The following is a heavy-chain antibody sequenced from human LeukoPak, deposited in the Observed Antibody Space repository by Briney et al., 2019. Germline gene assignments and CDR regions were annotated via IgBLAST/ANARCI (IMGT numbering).Heavy chain of an antibody. CDR2: INPNSGGT. D-gene: IGHD3-10*01. V-gene: IGHV1-2*02. CDR1: GYTFTGYY. J-gene: IGHJ4*02. Sequence: ASVKVSRKASGYTFTGYYMHWVRQAPGQGLEWMGWINPNSGGTNYAQKFQGRVTMTRDTSISTAYMELSRLRSDDTAVYYCARDFNYYGSGSFPDYWGQGTLVTVSS. CDR3: ARDFNYYGSGSFPDY.